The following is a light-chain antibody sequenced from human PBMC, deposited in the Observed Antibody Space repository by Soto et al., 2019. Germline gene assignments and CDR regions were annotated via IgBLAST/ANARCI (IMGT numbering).Light chain of an antibody. CDR1: QSVSSN. CDR3: QQYNNWPPLT. J-gene: IGKJ4*01. CDR2: GAS. V-gene: IGKV3D-15*01. Sequence: EIVMTQSPATLSVSPGERATLSCRASQSVSSNLAWYQQKPGQAPRLLIHGASIRATGIPARFSGSGSGTEFTLTISSLQSEEFAGYYCQQYNNWPPLTFGGGTKVEIK.